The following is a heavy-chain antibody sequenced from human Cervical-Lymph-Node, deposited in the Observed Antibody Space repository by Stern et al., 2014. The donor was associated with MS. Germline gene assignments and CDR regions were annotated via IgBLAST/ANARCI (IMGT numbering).Heavy chain of an antibody. Sequence: QVQLQESGPGLVKPSETLSLTCTVSGGSISSYYWSWIRQPPGTGLEWIGYMYYSGNTNYNPSLKSRVTISVDTSKNQFSLKLSSVTAADTAVYYCARVSNPYYGMDVWGQGTTVTVSS. J-gene: IGHJ6*02. D-gene: IGHD3-3*02. V-gene: IGHV4-59*01. CDR1: GGSISSYY. CDR3: ARVSNPYYGMDV. CDR2: MYYSGNT.